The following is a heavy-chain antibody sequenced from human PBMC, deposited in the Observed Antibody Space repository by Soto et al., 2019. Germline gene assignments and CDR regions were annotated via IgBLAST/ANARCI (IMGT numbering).Heavy chain of an antibody. CDR1: GFTFSSYS. CDR2: LNPGGETT. V-gene: IGHV3-23*01. D-gene: IGHD3-16*02. Sequence: GGSLRLSCACSGFTFSSYSMSWVRQAPGKGLEWVSSLNPGGETTFYADSVKGRFTISRDNSENTLYLQMNSLRAEDTAVYYCADVDPGQCNSYSCRDFAHWDPGPLVTVSS. CDR3: ADVDPGQCNSYSCRDFAH. J-gene: IGHJ4*02.